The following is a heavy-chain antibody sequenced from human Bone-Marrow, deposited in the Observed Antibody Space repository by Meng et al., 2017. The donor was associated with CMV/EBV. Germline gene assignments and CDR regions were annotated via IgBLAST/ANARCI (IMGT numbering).Heavy chain of an antibody. D-gene: IGHD3-3*01. J-gene: IGHJ3*02. Sequence: GESLKISCAASGFTFSSYWMSWVRQAPGKGLEWVANTKQDGSEKYYVDSVKGRFTISRDNAKNSLYLQMNSLRAEDTAVYYCATCANYDFWSGLRPLRFDIWGQGTMVTVSS. CDR2: TKQDGSEK. CDR3: ATCANYDFWSGLRPLRFDI. V-gene: IGHV3-7*01. CDR1: GFTFSSYW.